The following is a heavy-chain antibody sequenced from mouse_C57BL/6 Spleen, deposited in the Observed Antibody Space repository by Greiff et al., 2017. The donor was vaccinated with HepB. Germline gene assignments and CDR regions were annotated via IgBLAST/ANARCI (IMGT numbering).Heavy chain of an antibody. J-gene: IGHJ3*01. V-gene: IGHV5-17*01. CDR2: ISSGSSTI. CDR3: ARPDGYYGAWFAY. CDR1: GFTFSDYG. Sequence: EAKVVESGGGLVKPGGSLKLSCAASGFTFSDYGMHWVRQAPEKGLEWVAYISSGSSTIYYADTVKGRFTISRDNAKNTLFLQMTSLRSEDTAMYYCARPDGYYGAWFAYWGQGTLVTVSA. D-gene: IGHD2-3*01.